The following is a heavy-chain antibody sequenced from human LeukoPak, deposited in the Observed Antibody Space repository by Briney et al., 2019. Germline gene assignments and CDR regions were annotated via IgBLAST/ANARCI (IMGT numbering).Heavy chain of an antibody. CDR1: GYTFTSYD. V-gene: IGHV1-8*01. CDR3: ARGHKTTRPAAAGDNFDY. J-gene: IGHJ4*02. CDR2: MNPNSGNT. Sequence: PVASVKVSCKASGYTFTSYDINWVRQATGQGLEWMGWMNPNSGNTGYAQKFQGRVTITRNTSISTAYMELSSLRSEDTAVYYCARGHKTTRPAAAGDNFDYWGQGTLVTVSS. D-gene: IGHD6-13*01.